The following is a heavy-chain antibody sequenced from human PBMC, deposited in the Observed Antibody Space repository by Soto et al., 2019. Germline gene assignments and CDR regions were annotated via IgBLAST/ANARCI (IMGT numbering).Heavy chain of an antibody. J-gene: IGHJ4*02. CDR3: SRTAN. CDR1: GFSFSISW. V-gene: IGHV3-7*01. Sequence: GGSLRLSCAPSGFSFSISWMSWVRQAPGKGLQWVANIKPDGSDKYYVDSVKGRFTISRDNAKKSLYLQMNSRRAENTALYYCSRTANWGQGTLVTVSS. D-gene: IGHD2-21*02. CDR2: IKPDGSDK.